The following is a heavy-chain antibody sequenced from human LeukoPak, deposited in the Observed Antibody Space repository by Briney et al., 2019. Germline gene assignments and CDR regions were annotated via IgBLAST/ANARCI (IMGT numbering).Heavy chain of an antibody. D-gene: IGHD1-26*01. J-gene: IGHJ4*02. CDR1: GGSISSYY. CDR3: ARDLGGSYYGDFDY. Sequence: SETLSLTCTVSGGSISSYYWSWIRQPPGKGLEWIGYIYYSGSTNYNPSLKSRVTISVDTSKNQFSLKLSSVTAADTAVHYCARDLGGSYYGDFDYWGQGTLVTVSS. V-gene: IGHV4-59*01. CDR2: IYYSGST.